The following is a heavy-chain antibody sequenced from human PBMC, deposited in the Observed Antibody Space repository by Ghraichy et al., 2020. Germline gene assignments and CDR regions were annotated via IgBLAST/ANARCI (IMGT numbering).Heavy chain of an antibody. V-gene: IGHV3-23*01. CDR1: GFTFSSYA. Sequence: GESLNISCAASGFTFSSYAMSWVRQAPGKGLEWVSAISGSGGSTYYADSVKGRFTISRDNSKNTLYLQMNSLRAEDTAVYYCAKDLSGYCGGDCYSEYFQHWGQGTLVTVSS. J-gene: IGHJ1*01. CDR3: AKDLSGYCGGDCYSEYFQH. D-gene: IGHD2-21*01. CDR2: ISGSGGST.